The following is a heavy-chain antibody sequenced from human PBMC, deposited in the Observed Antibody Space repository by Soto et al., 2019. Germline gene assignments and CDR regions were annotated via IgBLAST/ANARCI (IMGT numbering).Heavy chain of an antibody. D-gene: IGHD3-10*01. J-gene: IGHJ4*02. CDR1: GDSVSSSSAA. CDR3: ARAERDYGSGSYLTYYFDY. CDR2: TYYRSKWYN. V-gene: IGHV6-1*01. Sequence: SQTLSLTCVISGDSVSSSSAAWNWIRQSPSRGLEWLGRTYYRSKWYNDYAVSVKSRITINPDTSKNQFSLQLNSVTPEDTAVYYCARAERDYGSGSYLTYYFDYWGQGTLVTVSS.